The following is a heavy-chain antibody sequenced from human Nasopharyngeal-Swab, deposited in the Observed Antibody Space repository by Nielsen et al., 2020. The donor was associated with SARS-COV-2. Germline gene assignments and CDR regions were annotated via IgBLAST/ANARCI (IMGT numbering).Heavy chain of an antibody. J-gene: IGHJ4*02. CDR3: ASPPLDSSGYYYGFHY. CDR1: GFTFSSSA. V-gene: IGHV3-30-3*01. CDR2: ISYDGSNK. D-gene: IGHD3-22*01. Sequence: GESLKISCAASGFTFSSSAMHWVRQAPGKGLEWVAVISYDGSNKYFADSAKGRFTISRDNSKNTLYLQMNSLRAEDTAVYYCASPPLDSSGYYYGFHYWGRGTLVTVPS.